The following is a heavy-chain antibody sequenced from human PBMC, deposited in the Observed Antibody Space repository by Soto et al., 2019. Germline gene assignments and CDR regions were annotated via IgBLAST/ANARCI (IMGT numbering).Heavy chain of an antibody. CDR2: IYPGDSDA. J-gene: IGHJ6*02. D-gene: IGHD5-18*01. CDR1: GYSFTSYW. Sequence: PGESLKISCKGSGYSFTSYWIGWVRQMPGKGLEWMGIIYPGDSDARYSPSFEGQVTISVDKSTSTAYLQWSSLKASDTAMYYCATDTARTYYYYGMDVWGQGTTVTV. CDR3: ATDTARTYYYYGMDV. V-gene: IGHV5-51*01.